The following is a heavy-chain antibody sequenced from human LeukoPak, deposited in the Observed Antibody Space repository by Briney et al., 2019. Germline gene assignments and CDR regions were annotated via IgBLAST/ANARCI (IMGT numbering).Heavy chain of an antibody. CDR1: GGSFSGYY. CDR3: ARGTAPDY. Sequence: SETLSLTCAVYGGSFSGYYWSWIRQPPGKGLEWIGEINHSGSTDYNPSLKSRVTISVDTSKNQFSLKLSSVTAADTAVYYCARGTAPDYWGQGTLVTVSS. D-gene: IGHD6-25*01. J-gene: IGHJ4*02. V-gene: IGHV4-34*01. CDR2: INHSGST.